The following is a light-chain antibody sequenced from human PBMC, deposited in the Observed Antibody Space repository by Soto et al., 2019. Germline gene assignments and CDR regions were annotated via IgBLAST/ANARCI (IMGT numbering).Light chain of an antibody. CDR1: QSVSSN. CDR3: QQHNKWPLT. CDR2: DVS. V-gene: IGKV3-15*01. J-gene: IGKJ5*01. Sequence: LMTQSPATLSVSPGEIATLSCRASQSVSSNLAWYQQKPGQAPRLLIYDVSTRATGISARFSGSGSGTDFTLTISSLQSEDFATYYCQQHNKWPLTFGQGTRLEIK.